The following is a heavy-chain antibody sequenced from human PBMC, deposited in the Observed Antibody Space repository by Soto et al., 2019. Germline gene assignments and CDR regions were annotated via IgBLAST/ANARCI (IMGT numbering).Heavy chain of an antibody. CDR1: GFTFSSYA. V-gene: IGHV3-23*01. CDR3: AKDMVGSGWYTDYFDY. D-gene: IGHD6-19*01. Sequence: GGSLRLSCAASGFTFSSYAMSWVRQAPGKGLEWVSAISGSGGSTYYADSVKGRFTISRDNSKNTLYLQMNSLRAEDTAVYYCAKDMVGSGWYTDYFDYWGQGTLVTVSS. J-gene: IGHJ4*02. CDR2: ISGSGGST.